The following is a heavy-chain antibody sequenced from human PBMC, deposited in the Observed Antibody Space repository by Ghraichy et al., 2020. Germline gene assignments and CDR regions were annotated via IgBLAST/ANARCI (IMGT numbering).Heavy chain of an antibody. J-gene: IGHJ3*02. V-gene: IGHV1-8*01. D-gene: IGHD3-22*01. CDR1: GYTFTSYD. CDR3: ARGVYDSSGYYSFDAFDI. Sequence: ASVKVSCKASGYTFTSYDINWVRQATGQGLEWMGWMNPNSGNTGYAQKFQGRVTMTRNTSISTAYMELSSLRSEDTAVYYCARGVYDSSGYYSFDAFDIWGQGTMVTVSS. CDR2: MNPNSGNT.